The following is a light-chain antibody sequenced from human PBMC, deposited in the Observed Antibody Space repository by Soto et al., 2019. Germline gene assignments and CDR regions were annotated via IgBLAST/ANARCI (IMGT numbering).Light chain of an antibody. CDR3: SSYTSTNTPVV. CDR2: EVR. CDR1: SSDDGNYNF. J-gene: IGLJ2*01. V-gene: IGLV2-14*01. Sequence: QSALTQPASVSGSPGQSITISCTGTSSDDGNYNFVSWYQQHPDKAPKLILYEVRNRPSGVSNRFSGSKSGNTASLTISGLQAEDEADYYCSSYTSTNTPVVFGGGTKLTVL.